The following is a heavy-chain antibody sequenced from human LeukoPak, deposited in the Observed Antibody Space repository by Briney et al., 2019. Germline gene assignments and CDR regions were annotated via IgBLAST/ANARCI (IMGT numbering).Heavy chain of an antibody. CDR2: INPSGSST. CDR1: GYGFTSHY. Sequence: GASVKVSCKASGYGFTSHYMHWVRQAPGQGLEWMGLINPSGSSTLYAQKLQGRVTMTRDMSTTTDYMELSSLRSEDTAVYYCARDNSVGDIAWWFDPWGQGTLVTVSS. D-gene: IGHD3-16*02. CDR3: ARDNSVGDIAWWFDP. V-gene: IGHV1-46*01. J-gene: IGHJ5*02.